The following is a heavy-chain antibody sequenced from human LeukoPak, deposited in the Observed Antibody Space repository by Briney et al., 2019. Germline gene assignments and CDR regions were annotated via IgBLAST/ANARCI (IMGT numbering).Heavy chain of an antibody. Sequence: ASVKVSCKASGYTLTSYGISCVRQAPGQGLEWMGWISAYNGNTNYAQNFQGRLTMTADTSTSTAYMELRGLRSDDTAVYYCARDLMYYYDSVSYHFDYWGQGTLVTVSS. J-gene: IGHJ4*02. CDR1: GYTLTSYG. CDR3: ARDLMYYYDSVSYHFDY. V-gene: IGHV1-18*01. CDR2: ISAYNGNT. D-gene: IGHD3-22*01.